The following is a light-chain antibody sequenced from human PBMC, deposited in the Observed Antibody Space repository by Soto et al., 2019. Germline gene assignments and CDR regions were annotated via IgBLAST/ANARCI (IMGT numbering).Light chain of an antibody. V-gene: IGLV2-11*01. Sequence: QSALTQPRSVSGSPGQSVTISCTGTSSDVGGYNYVSWYQQHPGKAPKLMIYDVSKRPSGVPDRFSGSKSGNTASLTISGLQAEDEADYYCCSCAGRYTYVFGAGTKVTVL. CDR1: SSDVGGYNY. CDR2: DVS. J-gene: IGLJ1*01. CDR3: CSCAGRYTYV.